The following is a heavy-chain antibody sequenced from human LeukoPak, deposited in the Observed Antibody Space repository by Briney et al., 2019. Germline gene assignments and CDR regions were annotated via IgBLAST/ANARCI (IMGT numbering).Heavy chain of an antibody. CDR1: GYTFTGYY. V-gene: IGHV1-2*02. Sequence: ASVKVSCKASGYTFTGYYMHWVRQAPGQGLEWMGWINSNSGDTKYAQNFQGRVTMTRDTSISTAYMELSRLRSDDTAVYYCATQRGSYLWGTDFDYWGQGTLVTVSS. CDR3: ATQRGSYLWGTDFDY. D-gene: IGHD3-16*01. CDR2: INSNSGDT. J-gene: IGHJ4*02.